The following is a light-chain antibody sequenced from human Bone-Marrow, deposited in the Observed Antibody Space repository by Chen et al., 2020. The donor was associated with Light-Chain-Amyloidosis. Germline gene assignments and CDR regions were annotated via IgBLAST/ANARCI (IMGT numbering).Light chain of an antibody. Sequence: DIVMTQSPDSLAVSLGERATINCKSSQSVLKRSDNNNYLAWYQQKPGQPPKLLIYWASTRESGVPDRFSGSGSGTDLTLTISSLQAEDVAVYHCQQYYTTPFTFGGGTKVEIK. CDR1: QSVLKRSDNNNY. CDR2: WAS. J-gene: IGKJ4*01. CDR3: QQYYTTPFT. V-gene: IGKV4-1*01.